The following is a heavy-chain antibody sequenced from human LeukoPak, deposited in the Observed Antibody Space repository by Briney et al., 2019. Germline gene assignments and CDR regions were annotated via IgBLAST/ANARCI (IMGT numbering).Heavy chain of an antibody. CDR3: AKDLTPRGTACYMDV. CDR2: ISGSGGST. CDR1: GFTFSSYA. Sequence: TGGSLRLSCAASGFTFSSYAMSWVRQAPGKGLEWVSAISGSGGSTYYADSVKGRFTISRDNSKNTLYLQMNSLRAEDTAVYYCAKDLTPRGTACYMDVWGKGTTVTVSS. J-gene: IGHJ6*03. V-gene: IGHV3-23*01. D-gene: IGHD2-8*02.